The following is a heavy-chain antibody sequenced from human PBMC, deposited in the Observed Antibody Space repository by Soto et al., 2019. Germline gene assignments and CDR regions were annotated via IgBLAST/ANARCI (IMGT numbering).Heavy chain of an antibody. Sequence: EVQLLESGGGLVQPGGSLRLSCAASGFTFSTYSMAWVRQAPGKGLAWVSGLSGGGANTFYADSVKGWFTISVDNSKNTVYLQMNSLRVDDTAVYYCARWDGDGGEWGQGTLFTVSS. CDR2: LSGGGANT. CDR1: GFTFSTYS. D-gene: IGHD4-17*01. CDR3: ARWDGDGGE. J-gene: IGHJ4*02. V-gene: IGHV3-23*01.